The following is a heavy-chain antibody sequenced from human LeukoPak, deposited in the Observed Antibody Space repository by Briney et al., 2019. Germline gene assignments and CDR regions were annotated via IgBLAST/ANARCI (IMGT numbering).Heavy chain of an antibody. Sequence: ASVKVSCKVSGYTLTELSMHWVRQAPGKGLEWMGGFDPEDGETIYAQKFQGRVTMTEDTSTGTAYMELSSLRSEDTAVYYCARDSGYKLLWFGLFDYWGQGTLVTVSS. V-gene: IGHV1-24*01. CDR1: GYTLTELS. CDR3: ARDSGYKLLWFGLFDY. CDR2: FDPEDGET. J-gene: IGHJ4*02. D-gene: IGHD3-10*01.